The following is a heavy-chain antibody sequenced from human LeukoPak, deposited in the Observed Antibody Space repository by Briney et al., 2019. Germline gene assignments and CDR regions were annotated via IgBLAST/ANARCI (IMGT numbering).Heavy chain of an antibody. CDR2: IYSGGST. D-gene: IGHD1-1*01. CDR3: ARDRNSGFDY. Sequence: PGGSLRLSCAASGFTFSSYGMHWVRQAPGKGLEWVSVIYSGGSTYYADSVKGRFTISRDNSKNTLYLQMNSLRAEDTAVYYCARDRNSGFDYWGQGTLVTVSS. J-gene: IGHJ4*02. V-gene: IGHV3-66*01. CDR1: GFTFSSYG.